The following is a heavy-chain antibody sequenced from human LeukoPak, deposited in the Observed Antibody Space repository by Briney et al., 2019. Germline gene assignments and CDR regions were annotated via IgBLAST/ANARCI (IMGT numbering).Heavy chain of an antibody. J-gene: IGHJ5*02. V-gene: IGHV3-11*01. Sequence: PGGSLRLSCAASGFTFSDYYMSWIRQAPGKGLEWVSYISSSGSTIYYADSVKGRFTISRDNAKNSLYLQMNSLRAEDTAVYYCARASSSWAYNWFDPWGQGTLVTVSS. D-gene: IGHD6-13*01. CDR1: GFTFSDYY. CDR3: ARASSSWAYNWFDP. CDR2: ISSSGSTI.